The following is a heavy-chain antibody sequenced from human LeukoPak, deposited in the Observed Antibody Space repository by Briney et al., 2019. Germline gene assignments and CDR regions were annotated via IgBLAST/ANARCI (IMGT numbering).Heavy chain of an antibody. CDR2: VNSDGSWT. CDR1: GFTFSNAW. CDR3: VSFYETN. Sequence: GGSLRLSCAASGFTFSNAWMNWVRQAPGKGLEWVSHVNSDGSWTSHADSVKGRFTISKDNAKNTVYLQMNNLRTEDTAVYYCVSFYETNWGRGTLVTVSS. V-gene: IGHV3-74*01. D-gene: IGHD2-2*01. J-gene: IGHJ4*02.